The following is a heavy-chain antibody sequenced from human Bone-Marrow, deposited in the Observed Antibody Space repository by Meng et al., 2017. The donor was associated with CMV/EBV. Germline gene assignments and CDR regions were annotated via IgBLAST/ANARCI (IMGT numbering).Heavy chain of an antibody. V-gene: IGHV1-69*05. J-gene: IGHJ4*02. Sequence: SCKASGVTFSSYASSWVRQAPGQGLGWMGGIIHIFGTANYAQKFQGRVTMTRNTSINTASMELSSMRSEDTAVYYCARGFSQRDSWGQGTLVTVSS. CDR3: ARGFSQRDS. CDR2: IIHIFGTA. CDR1: GVTFSSYA. D-gene: IGHD2-2*01.